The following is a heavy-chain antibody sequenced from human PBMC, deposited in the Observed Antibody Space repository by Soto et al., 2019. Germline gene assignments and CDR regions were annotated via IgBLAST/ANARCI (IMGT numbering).Heavy chain of an antibody. V-gene: IGHV3-23*01. CDR3: AKDPRWNFYFDS. Sequence: GGSLRLSCAASGFTFSSYVMSWVLQAPGKGLEWVSAISGSGGSTYYADSVKGRFTISRDNSKSTLYLQMNSLRAEDTAVYYCAKDPRWNFYFDSWGQGTLVTVSS. CDR1: GFTFSSYV. CDR2: ISGSGGST. D-gene: IGHD1-7*01. J-gene: IGHJ4*01.